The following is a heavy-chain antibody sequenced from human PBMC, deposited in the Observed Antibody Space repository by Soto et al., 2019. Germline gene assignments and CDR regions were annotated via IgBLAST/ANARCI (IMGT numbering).Heavy chain of an antibody. J-gene: IGHJ3*02. D-gene: IGHD2-8*02. Sequence: GGSLRLSCSSSGFTFSAYEMNWVRQAPGKGLEWVSYISPSSDTIYYADSVKGRFTISRDNAENSLYLQMNGLRAEDTALYFCEGILVVPAPGHDAFDIWGQGTMVAVSS. CDR3: EGILVVPAPGHDAFDI. CDR1: GFTFSAYE. CDR2: ISPSSDTI. V-gene: IGHV3-48*03.